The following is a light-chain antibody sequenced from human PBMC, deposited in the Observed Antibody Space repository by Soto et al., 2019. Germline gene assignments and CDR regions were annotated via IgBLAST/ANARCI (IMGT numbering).Light chain of an antibody. CDR2: DNS. J-gene: IGLJ2*01. Sequence: VLTQPPSVSGAPGQRVTISSTGNSSNIGAGYDVHWYQQLPGAAPKLLIYDNSYRPSGVPDRFSGSKSGTSASLAITGLQAEDEDDYYCQSYDSSLSGYVVIGGGTKLTVL. CDR1: SSNIGAGYD. V-gene: IGLV1-40*01. CDR3: QSYDSSLSGYVV.